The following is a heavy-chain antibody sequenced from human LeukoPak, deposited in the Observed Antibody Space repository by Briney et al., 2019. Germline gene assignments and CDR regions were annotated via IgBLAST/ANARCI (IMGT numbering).Heavy chain of an antibody. CDR2: IYHSGST. V-gene: IGHV4-38-2*02. J-gene: IGHJ3*02. CDR3: ARHSTSSTTDAFDI. Sequence: SETLSLTCTVSGDSISSYYWSWIRQPPGKGLEWIGSIYHSGSTYYNPSLKSRVTISVDTSKNQFSLKLSSVTAADTAVYYCARHSTSSTTDAFDIWGQGTMVTVSS. D-gene: IGHD6-13*01. CDR1: GDSISSYY.